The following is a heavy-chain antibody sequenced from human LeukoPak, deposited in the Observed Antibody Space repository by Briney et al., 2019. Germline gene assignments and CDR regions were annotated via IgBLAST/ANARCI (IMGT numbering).Heavy chain of an antibody. J-gene: IGHJ4*02. CDR3: AKGYYYDTGGYHQYFDC. D-gene: IGHD3-22*01. V-gene: IGHV3-23*01. Sequence: GGSLRLSCAASGITFSNYAMSWVRQAPGKGLEWVSAISGSGETRYYADSVKGRFTISRDNSKNTLYLQMNSLRAEDTAVYYCAKGYYYDTGGYHQYFDCWGQGALVTVSS. CDR2: ISGSGETR. CDR1: GITFSNYA.